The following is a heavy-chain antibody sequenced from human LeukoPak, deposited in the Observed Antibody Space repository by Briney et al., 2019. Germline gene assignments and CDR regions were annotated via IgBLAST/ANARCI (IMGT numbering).Heavy chain of an antibody. J-gene: IGHJ4*02. V-gene: IGHV1-18*01. CDR1: GYTFTSYG. D-gene: IGHD3-22*01. Sequence: ASVKVSCKASGYTFTSYGISWVRQAPGQGLEWMGWISAYNGNTNYAQKLQGRVTMTTDTSTSTAYMELRSLRSDDTAVYSCARDQPRNYYDSSGYYPARHYWGQGTLVTVSS. CDR3: ARDQPRNYYDSSGYYPARHY. CDR2: ISAYNGNT.